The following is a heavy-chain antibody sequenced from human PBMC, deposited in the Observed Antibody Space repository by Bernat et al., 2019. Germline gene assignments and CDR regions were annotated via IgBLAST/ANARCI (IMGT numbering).Heavy chain of an antibody. V-gene: IGHV1-2*06. Sequence: QVQLVQSGSELKKPGASVKVSCKASGYTFTNYAIYWVRQAPGQGLEWMGRINPNSGGTNYAQKFQGRVTMTRDTSISTAYMELSRLRSDDTAVYYCARDKSQHWGQGTLVTVSS. CDR3: ARDKSQH. CDR1: GYTFTNYA. J-gene: IGHJ1*01. CDR2: INPNSGGT.